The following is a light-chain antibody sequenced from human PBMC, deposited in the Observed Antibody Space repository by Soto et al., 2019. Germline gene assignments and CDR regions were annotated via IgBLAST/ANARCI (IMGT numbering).Light chain of an antibody. J-gene: IGLJ3*02. CDR2: EVR. Sequence: QSALTQPASVSGSAGQSITISCSGTMRDVGAYNLVSWYQQHPGTAPKLIIYEVRNRPSGISSRFSGSRSGNTASLTISGLQSEDEGDYHCSAYTARSTLVFGGGTQLTVL. V-gene: IGLV2-14*01. CDR3: SAYTARSTLV. CDR1: MRDVGAYNL.